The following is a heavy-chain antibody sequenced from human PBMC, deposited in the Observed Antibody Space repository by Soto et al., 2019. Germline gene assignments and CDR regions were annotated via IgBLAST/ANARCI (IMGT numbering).Heavy chain of an antibody. CDR1: GFTFSMYW. Sequence: GGSLRLSCAASGFTFSMYWMHWVRQVPGKGPEWVSRINDDGISTNYADSVKGRFTISVDTSKNQFSLKLSSVTAADTAVYYCARPRAAASLHWFDPWGQGTLVTVSS. V-gene: IGHV3-74*01. J-gene: IGHJ5*02. D-gene: IGHD6-13*01. CDR3: ARPRAAASLHWFDP. CDR2: INDDGIST.